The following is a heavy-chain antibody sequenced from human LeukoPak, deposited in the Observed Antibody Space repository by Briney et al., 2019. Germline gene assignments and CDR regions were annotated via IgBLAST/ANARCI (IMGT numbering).Heavy chain of an antibody. J-gene: IGHJ6*02. V-gene: IGHV1-69*13. D-gene: IGHD6-19*01. CDR2: VIPIFGTA. CDR1: GYSLTTYY. CDR3: ASVTVAGTLYYYYGMDV. Sequence: ASVKVSCKASGYSLTTYYMHWVRQAPGQGLEWMGGVIPIFGTANYAQKFQGRVTITADESMSTAYMELSSLRSEDTAVYYCASVTVAGTLYYYYGMDVWGQGTTVTVSS.